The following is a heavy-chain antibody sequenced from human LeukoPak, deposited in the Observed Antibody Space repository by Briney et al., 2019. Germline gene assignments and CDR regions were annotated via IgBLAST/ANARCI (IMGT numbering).Heavy chain of an antibody. Sequence: SETLSLTCAVSGGSISSGGYSWSWIRQPPGKGLEWIGYIYHSGSTYYNPSLKSRVTISVDRSKNQFSLKLSSVTAADTAVYYCARTIQSIAAAGTLSWFDPWGQGTLVTVSS. CDR1: GGSISSGGYS. V-gene: IGHV4-30-2*01. J-gene: IGHJ5*02. D-gene: IGHD6-13*01. CDR2: IYHSGST. CDR3: ARTIQSIAAAGTLSWFDP.